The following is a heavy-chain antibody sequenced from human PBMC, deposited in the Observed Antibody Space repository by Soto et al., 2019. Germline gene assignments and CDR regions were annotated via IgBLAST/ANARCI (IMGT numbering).Heavy chain of an antibody. D-gene: IGHD3-10*01. J-gene: IGHJ6*02. Sequence: QVQLVQSGAEVKKPGSSVKVSCKASGGTFSSYAISWVRQAPGQGLEWMGGIIPIFGTANYAQKFQGRVTITADESTSTADMGLSSLGSEDTAVYYCAREWWEGKWFGEVRRFDYYYGMDVWGQGTTVTVSS. V-gene: IGHV1-69*01. CDR2: IIPIFGTA. CDR3: AREWWEGKWFGEVRRFDYYYGMDV. CDR1: GGTFSSYA.